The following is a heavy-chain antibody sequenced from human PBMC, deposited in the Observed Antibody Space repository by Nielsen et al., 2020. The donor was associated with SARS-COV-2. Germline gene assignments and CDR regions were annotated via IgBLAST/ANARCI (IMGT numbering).Heavy chain of an antibody. Sequence: GESLKISCAASGFTFSTYTMNWVRQSPGKGLEWVSNVSSSSDTMHYADSVKGRFTISRDNAKNSLYLQMNSLRAQDTAVYYCARGGWGYSSSSYFDYWGQGTLVTVSS. CDR2: VSSSSDTM. CDR1: GFTFSTYT. J-gene: IGHJ4*02. V-gene: IGHV3-48*04. CDR3: ARGGWGYSSSSYFDY. D-gene: IGHD6-6*01.